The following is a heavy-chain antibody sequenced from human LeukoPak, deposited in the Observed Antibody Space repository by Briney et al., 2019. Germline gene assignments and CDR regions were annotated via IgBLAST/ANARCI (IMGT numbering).Heavy chain of an antibody. J-gene: IGHJ4*02. CDR3: ARGGNYGDSQQDLDY. V-gene: IGHV3-33*01. Sequence: GGSLRLSCAASGFTFSSYGMHWVRQAPGKGLEWVAVIWSDGSNKYYADSVKGRFTISRDNSKNTLYPQMSSLRAEDTALYYCARGGNYGDSQQDLDYWGQGTLVTVSS. D-gene: IGHD4-17*01. CDR2: IWSDGSNK. CDR1: GFTFSSYG.